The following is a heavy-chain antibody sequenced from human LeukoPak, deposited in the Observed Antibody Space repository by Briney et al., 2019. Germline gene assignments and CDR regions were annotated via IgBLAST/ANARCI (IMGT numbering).Heavy chain of an antibody. Sequence: ASVKVSCKASGYTFTGYYMHWVRQAPGQGLEWMGRINPNSGGTNYAQKFQGRVTMTRDTSISTAYMELRRLRSDDTAVYYCASSARYAYPPPEYFQHWGQGTLVTVSS. V-gene: IGHV1-2*06. D-gene: IGHD2-2*01. CDR1: GYTFTGYY. CDR3: ASSARYAYPPPEYFQH. J-gene: IGHJ1*01. CDR2: INPNSGGT.